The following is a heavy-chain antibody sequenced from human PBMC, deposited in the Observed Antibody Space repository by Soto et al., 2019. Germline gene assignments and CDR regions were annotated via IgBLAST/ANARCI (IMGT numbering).Heavy chain of an antibody. CDR3: ARSPTPRIPDYYYYYMDV. J-gene: IGHJ6*03. CDR1: GGSISSGGYY. V-gene: IGHV4-31*03. D-gene: IGHD2-15*01. Sequence: PSETLSLTSTVSGGSISSGGYYWSWIRQHPGKGLEWIGYIYYSGSTYYNPSLKSRVTISVDTSKNQFSLKLSSVTAADTAVYYCARSPTPRIPDYYYYYMDVWGKGTTVTVSS. CDR2: IYYSGST.